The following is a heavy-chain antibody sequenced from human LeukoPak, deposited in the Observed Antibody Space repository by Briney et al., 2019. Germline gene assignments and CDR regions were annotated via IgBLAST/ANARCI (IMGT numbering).Heavy chain of an antibody. V-gene: IGHV1-69*13. J-gene: IGHJ4*02. Sequence: ASVKVSCKASGGTFSSYAISWVRQAPGQGLEWMGGIIPIFGTANYAQKFRGRVTITADESTSTAYMGLSSLRSEDTAVYYCARVSVLLWFGELKEPYFDYWGQGTLVTVSS. D-gene: IGHD3-10*01. CDR3: ARVSVLLWFGELKEPYFDY. CDR2: IIPIFGTA. CDR1: GGTFSSYA.